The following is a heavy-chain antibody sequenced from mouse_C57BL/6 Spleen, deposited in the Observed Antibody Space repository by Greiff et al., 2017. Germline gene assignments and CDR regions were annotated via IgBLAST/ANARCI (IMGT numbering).Heavy chain of an antibody. Sequence: VKLQESGAELVKPGASVKLSCKASGYTFTSYWMHWVKQRPGRGLEWIGRIDPNSGGTKYNEKFKSKATLTVDKPSSTAYMQLSSLTSEDSAVYYCARDYDGYYAWFAYWGQGTLVTVSA. CDR3: ARDYDGYYAWFAY. CDR1: GYTFTSYW. J-gene: IGHJ3*01. V-gene: IGHV1-72*01. CDR2: IDPNSGGT. D-gene: IGHD2-3*01.